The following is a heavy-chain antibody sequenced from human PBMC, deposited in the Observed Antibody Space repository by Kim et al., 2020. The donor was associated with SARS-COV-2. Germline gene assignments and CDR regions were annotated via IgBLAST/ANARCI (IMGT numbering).Heavy chain of an antibody. Sequence: NTKYSQKFQGRVTITRDTSASTAYMELSSLRSEDTAVYYCIRARGVDVDYWGQGTLVTVSS. CDR2: NT. J-gene: IGHJ4*02. V-gene: IGHV1-3*01. D-gene: IGHD6-6*01. CDR3: IRARGVDVDY.